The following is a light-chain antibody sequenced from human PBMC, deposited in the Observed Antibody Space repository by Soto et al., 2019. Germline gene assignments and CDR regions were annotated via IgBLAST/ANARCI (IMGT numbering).Light chain of an antibody. V-gene: IGKV3-20*01. CDR2: AAS. Sequence: EILLTQSPSTLSLSPGEGVTLSCRASQSVTVNSLAWYQQKPGQAPRLLIYAASTRAAAVPDRFSGSGSGTDLTLTISRLEPEDFAVYHCQQYGSLSWKFGQGTKV. CDR3: QQYGSLSWK. J-gene: IGKJ1*01. CDR1: QSVTVNS.